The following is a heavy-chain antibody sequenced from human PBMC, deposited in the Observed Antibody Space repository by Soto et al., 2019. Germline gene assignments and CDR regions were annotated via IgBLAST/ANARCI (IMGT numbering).Heavy chain of an antibody. D-gene: IGHD2-21*01. CDR2: TRNKLYSYTT. CDR1: GFTLNDHF. CDR3: VRSAVSATPFYFDY. J-gene: IGHJ4*02. Sequence: GSLRLSFAASGFTLNDHFMDWVRQAPGKGLEWVGRTRNKLYSYTTEYAASVKGRFSISTDVSQNSLYLQMNSLKTEDTAVYYCVRSAVSATPFYFDYWGQGTPVTVSS. V-gene: IGHV3-72*01.